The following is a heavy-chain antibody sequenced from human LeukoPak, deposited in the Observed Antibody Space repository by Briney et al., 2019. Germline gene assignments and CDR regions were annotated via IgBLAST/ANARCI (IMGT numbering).Heavy chain of an antibody. CDR1: GFTFSSYI. Sequence: PGGSLRLSCAASGFTFSSYIFYWFRQAPGKGLEWVASVSVEGIGRYFPGSVEGRFAISRDDSKKSVFLQMSNVRPEDTALYFCATVIKVDFDYWGQGTLVTVSS. V-gene: IGHV3-30*09. D-gene: IGHD3-16*01. CDR3: ATVIKVDFDY. J-gene: IGHJ4*02. CDR2: VSVEGIGR.